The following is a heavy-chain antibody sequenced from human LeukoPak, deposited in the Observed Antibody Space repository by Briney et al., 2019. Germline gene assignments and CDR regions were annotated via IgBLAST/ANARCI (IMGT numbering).Heavy chain of an antibody. J-gene: IGHJ6*03. Sequence: ASVKVSCKASGYTFTGYYMHWVRQAPGQGLEWMGWINPNSGGTNYAQKFQGRVTMTRDTSISTAYMELSRLRSDDTAVYYCARAGDSSGPFPDDYYYYMDVWGKGTTVTVSS. D-gene: IGHD3-22*01. CDR2: INPNSGGT. V-gene: IGHV1-2*02. CDR1: GYTFTGYY. CDR3: ARAGDSSGPFPDDYYYYMDV.